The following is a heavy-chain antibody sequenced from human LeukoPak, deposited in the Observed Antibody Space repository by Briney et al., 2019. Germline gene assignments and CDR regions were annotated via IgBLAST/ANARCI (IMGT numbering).Heavy chain of an antibody. D-gene: IGHD6-13*01. CDR3: VRGDWDSSWLYFDF. J-gene: IGHJ4*02. CDR1: GYSISSDDY. CDR2: ISHSGRT. V-gene: IGHV4-38-2*01. Sequence: SETLSLTCGVSGYSISSDDYWGWIRQPPGKGLEWIGSISHSGRTFYNASLKSRVTMSVDTSKNQFSLKLNSVTAADTAVYYCVRGDWDSSWLYFDFWGQGTLVTVSS.